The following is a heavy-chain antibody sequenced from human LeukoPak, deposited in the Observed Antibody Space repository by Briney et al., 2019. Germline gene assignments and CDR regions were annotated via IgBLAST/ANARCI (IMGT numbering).Heavy chain of an antibody. CDR2: IIPIFGTA. J-gene: IGHJ4*02. CDR3: ARGRSGYSYGYPFDY. CDR1: GGTFISYA. V-gene: IGHV1-69*13. D-gene: IGHD5-18*01. Sequence: SVKVSCKASGGTFISYAISWVRQAPGQGLEWMGGIIPIFGTANYAQKFQGRVTITADESTSTACMELSSLRSEDTAVYYCARGRSGYSYGYPFDYWGQGTLVTVSS.